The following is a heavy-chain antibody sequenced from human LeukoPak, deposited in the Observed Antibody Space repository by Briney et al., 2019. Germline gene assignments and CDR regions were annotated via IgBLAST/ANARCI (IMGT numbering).Heavy chain of an antibody. CDR3: ARGYSSLPTDY. J-gene: IGHJ4*02. CDR2: FYYSGST. D-gene: IGHD6-19*01. V-gene: IGHV4-59*12. Sequence: SETLSLTCTVSGGSISGYYWSWIRQPPGKGLEWIGFFYYSGSTYYNPSLRSRVTLSVDTSKNQFSLKLSSVTAADTAVYYCARGYSSLPTDYWGQGTLVTVSS. CDR1: GGSISGYY.